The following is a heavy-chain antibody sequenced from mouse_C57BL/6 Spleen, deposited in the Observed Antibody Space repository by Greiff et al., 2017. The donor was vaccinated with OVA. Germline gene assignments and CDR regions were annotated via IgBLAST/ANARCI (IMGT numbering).Heavy chain of an antibody. V-gene: IGHV1-26*01. CDR2: INPNNGGT. Sequence: VQLQQSGPELVKPGASVKISCKASGYTFTDYYMNWVKQSPGKSLEWIGDINPNNGGTSYNQKFKGKATLTVDKSSSTAYMQLRSLTSEDSAVSYWARGCYDSSMDYWGKGTSVTVSS. CDR1: GYTFTDYY. CDR3: ARGCYDSSMDY. J-gene: IGHJ4*01. D-gene: IGHD2-3*01.